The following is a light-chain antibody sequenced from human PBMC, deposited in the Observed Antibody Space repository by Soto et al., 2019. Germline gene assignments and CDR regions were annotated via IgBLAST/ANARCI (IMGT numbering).Light chain of an antibody. Sequence: DIVLTQSPGTLSLSPGERATLSCRASQSASGSYLAWYQQKPGQAPRLLIYGASSRATGIPDRFSGSGSGTDFTLTITRLEPEDFAVYYCQVYGSSLWTFGQGTKVEV. CDR3: QVYGSSLWT. J-gene: IGKJ1*01. V-gene: IGKV3-20*01. CDR1: QSASGSY. CDR2: GAS.